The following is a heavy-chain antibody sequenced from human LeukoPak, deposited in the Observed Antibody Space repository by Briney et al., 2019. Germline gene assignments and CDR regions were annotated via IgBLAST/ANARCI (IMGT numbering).Heavy chain of an antibody. CDR3: ARVHSAYGMDV. J-gene: IGHJ6*02. CDR1: GGSFSGYY. D-gene: IGHD2-15*01. CDR2: INHSGST. V-gene: IGHV4-34*01. Sequence: SETLSLTCAVYGGSFSGYYWLWIRQPPGKGLEWIGEINHSGSTNYNPSLKSRVTISVDTSKNQFSLKLSSVTAADTAVYYCARVHSAYGMDVWGQGTTVTVSS.